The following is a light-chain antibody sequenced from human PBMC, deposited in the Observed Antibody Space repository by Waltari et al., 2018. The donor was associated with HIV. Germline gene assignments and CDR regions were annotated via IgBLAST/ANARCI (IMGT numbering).Light chain of an antibody. CDR1: QSVLYSSNNKNY. CDR2: WAS. J-gene: IGKJ2*01. CDR3: QQYYSTPYT. Sequence: DIVMTQSQDSLTVFLGEGATINCKSSQSVLYSSNNKNYLAWYQQKAGQPPKLLIYWASTRESGVPDRFSASGSGTDFSLTISSLQAEDVAVYYCQQYYSTPYTFGQGTKLEIK. V-gene: IGKV4-1*01.